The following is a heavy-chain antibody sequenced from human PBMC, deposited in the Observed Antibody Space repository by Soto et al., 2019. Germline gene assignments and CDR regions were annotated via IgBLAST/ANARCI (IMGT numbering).Heavy chain of an antibody. D-gene: IGHD2-15*01. Sequence: QVQLVQSGAEVKKPGSSVKVSCKASGGTFSSYAISWVRQAPGQGLEWMGGIIPIFGTANYAQKFQGRVTITADESTSTAYMELSSLRSEDTAVYYCASALDCSGGSCYRGVNAFDIWGQGTMVTVSS. V-gene: IGHV1-69*01. CDR1: GGTFSSYA. CDR2: IIPIFGTA. J-gene: IGHJ3*02. CDR3: ASALDCSGGSCYRGVNAFDI.